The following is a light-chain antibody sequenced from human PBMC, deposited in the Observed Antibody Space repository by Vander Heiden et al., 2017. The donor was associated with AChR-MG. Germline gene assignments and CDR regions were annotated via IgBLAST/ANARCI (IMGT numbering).Light chain of an antibody. Sequence: QSALTQPASVSGSPGQSITISCTGTSSDIGRYNYVSWYQQHPGKIPKLMSYDVSNRPSGISNRFAGSKSGNTHSLTISGLQAEDEATYYCSSFTTISIYVFGTGTEVTVL. CDR3: SSFTTISIYV. J-gene: IGLJ1*01. CDR2: DVS. CDR1: SSDIGRYNY. V-gene: IGLV2-14*03.